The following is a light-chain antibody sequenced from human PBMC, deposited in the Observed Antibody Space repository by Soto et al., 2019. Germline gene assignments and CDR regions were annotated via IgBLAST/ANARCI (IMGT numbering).Light chain of an antibody. Sequence: DLQMTPSPSSLSASVGARVSITCQAIQDIRSSLSWFQPKPGRAPKLLIYGASYLETVATSRFRGSGYGTDCTFTISSLQPEDIATYSCEQYHNLPPFTCGPGTRVDVK. CDR2: GAS. V-gene: IGKV1-33*01. J-gene: IGKJ3*01. CDR1: QDIRSS. CDR3: EQYHNLPPFT.